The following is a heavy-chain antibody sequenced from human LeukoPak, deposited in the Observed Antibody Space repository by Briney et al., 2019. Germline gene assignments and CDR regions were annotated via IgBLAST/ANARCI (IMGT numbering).Heavy chain of an antibody. Sequence: SQTLSLTCAISGDSVSSNSAAWNWIRQSPSRGLEWLGGTYYRSKWYNDYAVSVKSRITINPDTSKNQFSLQLNSVTPEDTAVYYCARDSHQTIAAAGSLTGYFDYWGQGTLVTVSS. V-gene: IGHV6-1*01. J-gene: IGHJ4*02. D-gene: IGHD6-13*01. CDR2: TYYRSKWYN. CDR1: GDSVSSNSAA. CDR3: ARDSHQTIAAAGSLTGYFDY.